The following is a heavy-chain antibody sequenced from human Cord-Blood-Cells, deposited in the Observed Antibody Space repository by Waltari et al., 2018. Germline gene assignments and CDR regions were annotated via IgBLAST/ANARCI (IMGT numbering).Heavy chain of an antibody. J-gene: IGHJ4*02. D-gene: IGHD6-13*01. Sequence: QVQLQESGPGLVKPSETLSLTCAVSGYSISSGYYWGWIRQPPGKGLEWIGSIYHSGSTYHNPSLKSRVTIAVDTSKNQFSLKLSSVTAADTAVYYCARLIAAAGTIDYWGQGTLVTVSS. CDR3: ARLIAAAGTIDY. CDR1: GYSISSGYY. CDR2: IYHSGST. V-gene: IGHV4-38-2*01.